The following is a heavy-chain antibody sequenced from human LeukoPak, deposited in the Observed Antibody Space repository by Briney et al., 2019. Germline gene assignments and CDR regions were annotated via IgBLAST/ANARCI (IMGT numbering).Heavy chain of an antibody. Sequence: PSETLSLTCAVYGGSLSGYYWSWIRQPPGKGLEWIGEINHSGSTNYNPSLKSRVTISVDTSKNQFSLQLSSVTAADTAVYYCARGYQYYDFWSGYSRLECGFDYRGQGTLVTVSS. CDR1: GGSLSGYY. J-gene: IGHJ4*02. CDR2: INHSGST. V-gene: IGHV4-34*01. D-gene: IGHD3-3*01. CDR3: ARGYQYYDFWSGYSRLECGFDY.